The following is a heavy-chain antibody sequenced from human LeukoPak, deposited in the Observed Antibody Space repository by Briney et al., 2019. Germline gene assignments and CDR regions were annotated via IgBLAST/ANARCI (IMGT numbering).Heavy chain of an antibody. CDR3: AKSTGIALRYYFDY. CDR2: IRYDGSNK. Sequence: GGSLRLSCAASGFTFSSYAMHWVRQAPGKALEGLAFIRYDGSNKYYADSVKGRFTISRDNSKNTLYLQMNSLTAEDTAVYYCAKSTGIALRYYFDYCGQGTLVTVSS. D-gene: IGHD6-13*01. V-gene: IGHV3-30*02. CDR1: GFTFSSYA. J-gene: IGHJ4*02.